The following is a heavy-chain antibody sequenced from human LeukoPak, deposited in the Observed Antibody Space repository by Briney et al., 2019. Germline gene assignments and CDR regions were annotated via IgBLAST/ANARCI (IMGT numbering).Heavy chain of an antibody. Sequence: PGRSLRLSCAVSGFTFRAHGMHWGPQAPGKGLKWLVNKEYDGSQEYYADTVKGRFTSSRDISKNTLCLQMNSLRAEDTAVYYCARTLAAARLDFRGRGTLVTVSS. CDR2: KEYDGSQE. CDR1: GFTFRAHG. V-gene: IGHV3-33*01. CDR3: ARTLAAARLDF. J-gene: IGHJ4*02. D-gene: IGHD6-6*01.